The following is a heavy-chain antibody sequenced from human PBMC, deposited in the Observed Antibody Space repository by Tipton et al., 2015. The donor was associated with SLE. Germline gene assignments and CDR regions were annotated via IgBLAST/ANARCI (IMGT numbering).Heavy chain of an antibody. J-gene: IGHJ5*02. D-gene: IGHD3-22*01. CDR1: GGSISSYY. CDR2: IHYTGST. Sequence: PGLVKPSETLSLTCNVYGGSISSYYWSWIRQPPGKGLEWIGFIHYTGSTNNNPSLRSRVTISVDTSKNQFSLNLISVTAADTAVYYCARTSHYYDSSGYEWFGPWGQGTLVTVSS. V-gene: IGHV4-59*01. CDR3: ARTSHYYDSSGYEWFGP.